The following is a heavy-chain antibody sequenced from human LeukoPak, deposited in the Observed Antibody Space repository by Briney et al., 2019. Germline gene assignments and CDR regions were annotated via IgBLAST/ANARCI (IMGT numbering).Heavy chain of an antibody. J-gene: IGHJ4*02. Sequence: SETLSLTCAVSGGSISSGSYDWYWIRQPAGKGLEWIGHIYTSGSMNYNPSLKSRVTISVDTSKNQFSLKLTSVTAADTAVYYCTKGRGIWGQGTLVTVSS. CDR2: IYTSGSM. CDR3: TKGRGI. CDR1: GGSISSGSYD. V-gene: IGHV4-61*09. D-gene: IGHD3-10*01.